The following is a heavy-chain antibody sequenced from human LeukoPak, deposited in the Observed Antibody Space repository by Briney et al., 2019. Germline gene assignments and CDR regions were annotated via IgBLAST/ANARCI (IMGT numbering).Heavy chain of an antibody. V-gene: IGHV1-18*04. D-gene: IGHD6-13*01. CDR1: GYTFTGYY. CDR2: ISAYNGNT. J-gene: IGHJ4*02. Sequence: ASVKVSCKASGYTFTGYYMHWVRQAPGQGLEWMGWISAYNGNTNYAQKLQGRVTMTTDTSTSTAYMELRSLRSDDTAVYYCARDPGIAAAGNRFDYWGQGTLVTVSS. CDR3: ARDPGIAAAGNRFDY.